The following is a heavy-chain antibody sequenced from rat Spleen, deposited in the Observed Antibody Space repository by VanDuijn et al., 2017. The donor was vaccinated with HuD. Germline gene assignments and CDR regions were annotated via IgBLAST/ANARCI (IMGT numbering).Heavy chain of an antibody. CDR2: ISTGGGNT. Sequence: EVQLVESGGGLVQPGRSLKLSCAASGFTFSDYNMAWVRQAPKKGLEWVASISTGGGNTYYRDSVKGRFTISRDNAKNTLYLQMDSLRSEDTATYYCARGDNNYGWFAYWGQGTRVTVSS. CDR3: ARGDNNYGWFAY. CDR1: GFTFSDYN. D-gene: IGHD1-10*01. J-gene: IGHJ3*01. V-gene: IGHV5-25*01.